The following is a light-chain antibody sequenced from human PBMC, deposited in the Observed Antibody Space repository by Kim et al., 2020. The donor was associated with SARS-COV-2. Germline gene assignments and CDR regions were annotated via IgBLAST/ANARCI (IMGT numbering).Light chain of an antibody. CDR2: EVT. J-gene: IGLJ1*01. V-gene: IGLV2-8*01. CDR1: RGDFGSYKY. CDR3: ASHGGYDYV. Sequence: PGQPVAFFCSGTRGDFGSYKYVSWYQQPPGKSPKLIIYEVTKRPSGVPDRFSGSMSGNTASLTVSGLQAEDEADYYCASHGGYDYVFGTGTKVTVL.